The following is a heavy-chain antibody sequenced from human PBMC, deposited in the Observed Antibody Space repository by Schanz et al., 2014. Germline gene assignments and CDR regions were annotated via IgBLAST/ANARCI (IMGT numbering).Heavy chain of an antibody. CDR2: IGVDGTTT. D-gene: IGHD3-10*01. V-gene: IGHV3-23*01. Sequence: EVQLLESGGGLVQPGGSLRLSCLASGFAFSIYGMNWLRQAPGKGLEWVSVIGVDGTTTYYADSVKGRFTISRDNSKNTLYLQMNSLRPEDTAVYYCAKYRGYYRVSGSYRELAYWGQGTLVTVSS. CDR3: AKYRGYYRVSGSYRELAY. J-gene: IGHJ4*02. CDR1: GFAFSIYG.